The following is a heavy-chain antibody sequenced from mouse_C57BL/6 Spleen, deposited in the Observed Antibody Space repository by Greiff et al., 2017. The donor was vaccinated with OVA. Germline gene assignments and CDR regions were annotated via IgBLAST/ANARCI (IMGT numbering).Heavy chain of an antibody. J-gene: IGHJ2*01. Sequence: EVKVVESGGGLVQPGGSLSLSCAASGFTFTDYYMSWVRQPPGKALEWLGFIRNKANGYTTEYSASVKGRFTISRDNSQSILYLQMNALRAEDSATYYCARYIRRVSGSFDYWGQGTTLTVSS. CDR3: ARYIRRVSGSFDY. D-gene: IGHD1-1*01. CDR1: GFTFTDYY. V-gene: IGHV7-3*01. CDR2: IRNKANGYTT.